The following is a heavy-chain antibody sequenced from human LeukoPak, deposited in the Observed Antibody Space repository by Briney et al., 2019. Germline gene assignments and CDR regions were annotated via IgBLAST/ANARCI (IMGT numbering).Heavy chain of an antibody. Sequence: PGGSLRLSCAASGFTFDDYAVHWVRQAPGKGLEWVSGSSWNSGSIGYADSVKGRFTISRDNAKNSLYLQMNSLRAEDTALYYCAKDPLAAAGPRSYFDYWGQGTLVTVSS. V-gene: IGHV3-9*01. CDR3: AKDPLAAAGPRSYFDY. J-gene: IGHJ4*02. D-gene: IGHD6-13*01. CDR2: SSWNSGSI. CDR1: GFTFDDYA.